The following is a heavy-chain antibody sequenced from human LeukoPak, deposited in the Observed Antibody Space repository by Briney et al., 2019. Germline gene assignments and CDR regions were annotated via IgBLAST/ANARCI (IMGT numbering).Heavy chain of an antibody. CDR2: IYYSGST. Sequence: SETLSLTCTVSGGSISSYYWSWIRQPPGKGLEWIGYIYYSGSTNYNPSLKSRVTISVDTSKNQFSLKLSSVTAAGTAVYYCARLGSDDAFDIWGQGTMVTVSS. CDR3: ARLGSDDAFDI. V-gene: IGHV4-59*08. J-gene: IGHJ3*02. CDR1: GGSISSYY.